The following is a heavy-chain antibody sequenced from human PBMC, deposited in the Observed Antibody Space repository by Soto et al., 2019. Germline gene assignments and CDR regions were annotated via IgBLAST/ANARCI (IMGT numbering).Heavy chain of an antibody. CDR3: ARWDRRHGDYGGY. CDR2: YDGTNK. CDR1: GFTFSTYA. Sequence: QVQLVESGGGVVQPGTSLRLSCAASGFTFSTYAMHWVRQAPGKGLEWLAYDGTNKYYADSVKGRFTISRDNSKNKLYLQMNSLRAEDTAVYYCARWDRRHGDYGGYWGQGTLVIVSS. V-gene: IGHV3-33*01. D-gene: IGHD4-17*01. J-gene: IGHJ4*02.